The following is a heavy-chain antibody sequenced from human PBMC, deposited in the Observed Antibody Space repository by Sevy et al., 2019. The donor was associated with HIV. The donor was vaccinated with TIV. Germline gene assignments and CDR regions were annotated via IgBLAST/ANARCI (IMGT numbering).Heavy chain of an antibody. CDR2: IKQDGSEK. V-gene: IGHV3-7*03. D-gene: IGHD3-3*01. CDR3: VKQQFTYYDFWSGSYYFDY. Sequence: GGSLRLSCAASGFTFSSYWMSWVRQAPGKGLEWVANIKQDGSEKYYVDSVKGRFTISRDNAKNSLYLQMNSLRAEDTAVYYCVKQQFTYYDFWSGSYYFDYWGQGTLVTVSS. CDR1: GFTFSSYW. J-gene: IGHJ4*02.